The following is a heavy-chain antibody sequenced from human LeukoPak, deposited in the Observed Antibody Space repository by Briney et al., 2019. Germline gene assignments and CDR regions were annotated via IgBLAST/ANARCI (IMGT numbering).Heavy chain of an antibody. Sequence: TGGSLRLSCAASGFTFGSYWMSWVRQAPGKGLEWVANIKQDGSEKYFVGSVRGRFTISRDNAKNSLYLQMSSLRAEDTAVYYCARRPAANAFDIWGQGTMVTVSS. J-gene: IGHJ3*02. CDR2: IKQDGSEK. CDR1: GFTFGSYW. CDR3: ARRPAANAFDI. V-gene: IGHV3-7*01. D-gene: IGHD2-2*01.